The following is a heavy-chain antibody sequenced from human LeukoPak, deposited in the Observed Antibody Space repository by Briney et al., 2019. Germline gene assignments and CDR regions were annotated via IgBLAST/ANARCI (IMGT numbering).Heavy chain of an antibody. V-gene: IGHV3-23*01. Sequence: PGGSLRLSWAGSGFTVSSYAMSWVRQAPGKGLEGVSAISGSGGSTYYAASVKGRFTISRDNSKNTLYLQMNSLRAEDTAVYYCATEPVGVQDYWGQGPLVTVSS. CDR2: ISGSGGST. D-gene: IGHD1-26*01. J-gene: IGHJ4*02. CDR3: ATEPVGVQDY. CDR1: GFTVSSYA.